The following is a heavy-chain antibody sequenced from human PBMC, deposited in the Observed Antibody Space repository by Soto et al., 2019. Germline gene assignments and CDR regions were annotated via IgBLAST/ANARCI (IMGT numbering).Heavy chain of an antibody. D-gene: IGHD3-22*01. J-gene: IGHJ5*02. Sequence: ASVKVSCKASGYTFTSYGISWVRQAPGQGLEWMGWISAYNGNTNYAQKLQGRVTMTTDTSTSTAYMELRSLRSDDTAVYYCARDAPRSGLHWFDPWGQGTLVTVSS. CDR2: ISAYNGNT. CDR1: GYTFTSYG. CDR3: ARDAPRSGLHWFDP. V-gene: IGHV1-18*01.